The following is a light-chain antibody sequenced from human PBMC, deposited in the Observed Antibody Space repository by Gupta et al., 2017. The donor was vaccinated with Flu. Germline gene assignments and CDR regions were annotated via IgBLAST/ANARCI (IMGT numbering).Light chain of an antibody. J-gene: IGLJ2*01. CDR1: TLGDKY. V-gene: IGLV3-1*01. Sequence: TCSEDTLGDKYACWKQKKPGQPPVLVIYQDNKRPSGIPERSTGANSGNTATLTISGTQAMDEADYYCQAGDSTPLFGGGTRLTVL. CDR3: QAGDSTPL. CDR2: QDN.